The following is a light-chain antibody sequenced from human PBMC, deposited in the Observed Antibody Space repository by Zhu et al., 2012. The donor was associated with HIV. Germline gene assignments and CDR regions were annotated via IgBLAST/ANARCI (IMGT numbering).Light chain of an antibody. CDR3: QQYDDSTLT. J-gene: IGKJ4*01. V-gene: IGKV3-20*01. CDR2: GAS. Sequence: EIVLTQSPGTLSLSPGERATLSCRASQSVSFAYLAWYQQKPGQPPRLLIYGASNRATGIPDRFSGSGSGTEFTLIISGLEPEDFAIYYCQQYDDSTLTFGGGTRVEIK. CDR1: QSVSFAY.